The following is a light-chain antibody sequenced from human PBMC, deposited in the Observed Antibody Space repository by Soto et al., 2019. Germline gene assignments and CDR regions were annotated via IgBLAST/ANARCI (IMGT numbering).Light chain of an antibody. CDR3: TSYAGSTYV. CDR2: QVS. CDR1: SSDVGGYKY. V-gene: IGLV2-8*01. Sequence: QSALTQPPSASGSPGQSVTISCTGTSSDVGGYKYVSWYQQHPGKAPKLIIYQVSERPSGVPGRFSGSKSGNTASLTVSGLQAEDDADYYCTSYAGSTYVFGTGTKVTVL. J-gene: IGLJ1*01.